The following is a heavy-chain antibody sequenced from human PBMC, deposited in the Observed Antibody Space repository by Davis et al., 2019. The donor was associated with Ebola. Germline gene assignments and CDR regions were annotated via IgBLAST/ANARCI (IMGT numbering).Heavy chain of an antibody. Sequence: GESLKIPCAASGFTFSSYAMNWVRQAPGKGLEWVPGINEVDVTYYADSVRGRFTISRDIYKNTVYLQMNSLKTDDTAVYYCTRWSGYTFGADGDYWGQGTLVTVSS. J-gene: IGHJ4*02. CDR2: INEVDVT. V-gene: IGHV3-23*01. CDR3: TRWSGYTFGADGDY. D-gene: IGHD5-18*01. CDR1: GFTFSSYA.